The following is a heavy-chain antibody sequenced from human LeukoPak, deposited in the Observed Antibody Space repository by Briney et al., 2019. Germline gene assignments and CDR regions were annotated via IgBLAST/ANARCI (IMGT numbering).Heavy chain of an antibody. CDR2: ISSSGSTI. Sequence: QPGGSLRLSCAASGFTFSTYEMNWVRQAPGKGLEWVSYISSSGSTIYYADSVKGRSTISRDNAKNSLYLQMNSLRAEDTAVYYCAREGCSGGSCHYYYYYYMDVWGKGTTVTVSS. J-gene: IGHJ6*03. V-gene: IGHV3-48*03. D-gene: IGHD2-15*01. CDR1: GFTFSTYE. CDR3: AREGCSGGSCHYYYYYYMDV.